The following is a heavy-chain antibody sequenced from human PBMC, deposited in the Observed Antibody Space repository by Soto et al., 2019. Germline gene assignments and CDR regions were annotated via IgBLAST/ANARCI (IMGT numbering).Heavy chain of an antibody. CDR2: IWYDGSNK. Sequence: QVQLVESGGGVVQPGRSLRLSCAASGFTFSSYGMHWVRQAPGKGLEWVAVIWYDGSNKYYADSVKGRFTISRDNSKNTRYLQMNSLRADDTAVYYCARDWGRYGSSTSFHSAPAFDIWGQGTMGTVSS. V-gene: IGHV3-33*01. CDR3: ARDWGRYGSSTSFHSAPAFDI. J-gene: IGHJ3*02. D-gene: IGHD2-2*01. CDR1: GFTFSSYG.